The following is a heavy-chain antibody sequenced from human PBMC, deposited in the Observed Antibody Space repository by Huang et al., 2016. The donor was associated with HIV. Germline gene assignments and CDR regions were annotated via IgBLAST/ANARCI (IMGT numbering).Heavy chain of an antibody. CDR3: ARQWTILEWLLGLDV. D-gene: IGHD3-3*01. CDR2: VTDSGAT. Sequence: QMQLQQRGAGLLKPSETLSLTCGVSGGSFTGNYLTWIRQAPGKGLEWIGEVTDSGATNYNPSLNGRVTISLDKSNRELALNLRSVTAADTAVYYCARQWTILEWLLGLDVWGQGTTVIVSS. V-gene: IGHV4-34*02. CDR1: GGSFTGNY. J-gene: IGHJ6*02.